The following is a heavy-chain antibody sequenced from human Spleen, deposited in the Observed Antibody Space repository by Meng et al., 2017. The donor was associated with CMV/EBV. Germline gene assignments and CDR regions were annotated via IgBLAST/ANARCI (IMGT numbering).Heavy chain of an antibody. CDR3: AKDRSSGYSNTPAFDI. V-gene: IGHV3-9*02. CDR2: ISWNSANI. CDR1: GFASDVYV. J-gene: IGHJ3*02. Sequence: SLKISCVASGFASDVYVMHWIRQAPGKGLEWISSISWNSANIGYADSVKGRFTVSRDNAKNSLYLQMNSLGAEDTAFYYCAKDRSSGYSNTPAFDIWGQGTVVTVSS. D-gene: IGHD3-22*01.